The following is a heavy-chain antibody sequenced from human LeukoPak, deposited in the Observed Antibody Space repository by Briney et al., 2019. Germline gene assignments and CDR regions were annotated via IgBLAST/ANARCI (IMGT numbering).Heavy chain of an antibody. CDR1: GGSISRYY. CDR3: ARGVMATIVQFDY. J-gene: IGHJ4*02. D-gene: IGHD5-24*01. Sequence: SETLSLTCTVSGGSISRYYWSWIRQPPGKGLEWIVYIYYSGSTNYNPSFKSRVTISVDTSKNQFSLKLSSVTAADTAVYYCARGVMATIVQFDYWGQGTLVTVSS. V-gene: IGHV4-59*01. CDR2: IYYSGST.